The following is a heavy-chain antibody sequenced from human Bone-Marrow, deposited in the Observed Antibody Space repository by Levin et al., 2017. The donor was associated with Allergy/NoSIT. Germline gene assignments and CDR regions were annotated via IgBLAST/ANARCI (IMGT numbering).Heavy chain of an antibody. D-gene: IGHD3-10*01. CDR1: GESFSGYY. J-gene: IGHJ4*02. CDR3: AYFHGSGSYYNAA. CDR2: INRSGTT. Sequence: PSETLSLTCAVYGESFSGYYWTWIRQPPGKGLEWIGEINRSGTTFYNPSLKSRVTISADTSRNQFSLNLSSVTAADTAVYYCAYFHGSGSYYNAAWGQGTLVTVSS. V-gene: IGHV4-34*01.